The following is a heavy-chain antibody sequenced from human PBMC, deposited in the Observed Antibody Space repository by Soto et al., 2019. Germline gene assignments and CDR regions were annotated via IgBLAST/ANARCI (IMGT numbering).Heavy chain of an antibody. V-gene: IGHV5-51*01. CDR2: IYPGDSDT. D-gene: IGHD1-7*01. CDR3: ARVPGTTLYYYGLDV. CDR1: GYSFTSYW. J-gene: IGHJ6*02. Sequence: ESLKISCKGFGYSFTSYWIAWVRQMPGKGLECMGIIYPGDSDTRYTPSFQGQVTMSADESISTVYLQWSSLKASDTAIYYCARVPGTTLYYYGLDVWGQGTTVTVSS.